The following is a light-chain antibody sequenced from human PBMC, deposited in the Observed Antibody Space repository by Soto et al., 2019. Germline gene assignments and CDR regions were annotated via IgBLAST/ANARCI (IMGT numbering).Light chain of an antibody. Sequence: DIHITHSPSSLSSSVLYIFTITCRASQSISSYLNWYQQKPGKAPKLLIYAASSLQSGVPSRFSGSGSGTDFTLTISSLQPEDFATYYCQQSYSTPQTFGQGTRWIS. V-gene: IGKV1-39*01. CDR2: AAS. CDR1: QSISSY. J-gene: IGKJ1*01. CDR3: QQSYSTPQT.